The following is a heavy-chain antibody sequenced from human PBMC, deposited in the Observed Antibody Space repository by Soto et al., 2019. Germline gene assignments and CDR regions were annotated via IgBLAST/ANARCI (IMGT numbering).Heavy chain of an antibody. Sequence: PGGSLRLSCAVSGFTLSNAWMSWVRQVPGKGLEWVGRIKSKADGGAKDFAAPVKGRFSISGDDSTNTLYLQMNDLRTEDTAVYFRTTDNIFGTPSPQFHHWGQGTLGTVSS. CDR3: TTDNIFGTPSPQFHH. CDR1: GFTLSNAW. CDR2: IKSKADGGAK. D-gene: IGHD3-16*01. J-gene: IGHJ1*01. V-gene: IGHV3-15*01.